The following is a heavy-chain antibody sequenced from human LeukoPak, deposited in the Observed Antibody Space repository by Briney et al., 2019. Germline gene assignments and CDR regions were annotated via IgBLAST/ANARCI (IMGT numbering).Heavy chain of an antibody. V-gene: IGHV3-7*03. CDR1: GFTFSTYW. D-gene: IGHD1-26*01. J-gene: IGHJ4*02. CDR3: ARDSFSGSSLDY. CDR2: IKEDGSEK. Sequence: GGSLRLSCAASGFTFSTYWMSWVRQAPGKGLEWVANIKEDGSEKYYVDSVKGRFTISRDNAKNSLHLQIKSLRAEDTALYYCARDSFSGSSLDYWGRGTLVTVSS.